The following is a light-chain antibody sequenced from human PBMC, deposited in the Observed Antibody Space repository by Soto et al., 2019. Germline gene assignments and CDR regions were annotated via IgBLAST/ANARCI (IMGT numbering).Light chain of an antibody. V-gene: IGLV2-8*01. CDR3: SSYAGSNNFGV. CDR2: EVS. CDR1: SSDVGRYNY. J-gene: IGLJ1*01. Sequence: QSALTQPPSASGSPGQSVTISCTGTSSDVGRYNYVSWYQQHPGKAPKLTIYEVSKRPSGVPDRFSGSKSGNTASLTVSGLQAEDEADYYCSSYAGSNNFGVFGTGTKLTVL.